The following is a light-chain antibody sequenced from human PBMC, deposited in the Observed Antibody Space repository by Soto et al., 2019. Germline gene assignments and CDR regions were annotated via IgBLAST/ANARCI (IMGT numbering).Light chain of an antibody. J-gene: IGKJ1*01. Sequence: DIQMTQSPSSLSASVGDRVTITCRASQSISSYLNGYQQNPGQAPKLLIYAASSLQSGVPSRFSGSGYGTDFTLTISSLQPDDFATYYFQQSYSTPRTFGQGTKVEIK. CDR2: AAS. CDR1: QSISSY. CDR3: QQSYSTPRT. V-gene: IGKV1-39*01.